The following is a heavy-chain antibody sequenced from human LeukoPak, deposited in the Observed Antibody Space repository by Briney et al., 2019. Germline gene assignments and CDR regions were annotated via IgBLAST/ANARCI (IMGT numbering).Heavy chain of an antibody. Sequence: SGGSLRLSCAASGFTFSNAWMSWVRQAPGKGLEWVGRIKSKTDGGTTDYAAPVKGRFTISRDDSKNTLYLQMNSLKTEDTAVYYCTTDKGWGDPGTQYYYYYYMDVWGKGTTVTVSS. CDR3: TTDKGWGDPGTQYYYYYYMDV. CDR2: IKSKTDGGTT. D-gene: IGHD2-21*02. V-gene: IGHV3-15*01. J-gene: IGHJ6*03. CDR1: GFTFSNAW.